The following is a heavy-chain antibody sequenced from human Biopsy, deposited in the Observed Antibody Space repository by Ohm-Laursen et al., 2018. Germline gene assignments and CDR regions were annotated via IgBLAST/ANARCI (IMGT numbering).Heavy chain of an antibody. V-gene: IGHV3-74*01. Sequence: GSLRLSCAASGFTFSSSWMHWVRQAPGKGLEWVSRFNSDGTDTTYADSVKGRFTIPRDNAKNTLYLQMNSLRVEDTAVYYCAKAGRGYIDYWGQGTLVIVSS. J-gene: IGHJ4*02. D-gene: IGHD5-18*01. CDR3: AKAGRGYIDY. CDR1: GFTFSSSW. CDR2: FNSDGTDT.